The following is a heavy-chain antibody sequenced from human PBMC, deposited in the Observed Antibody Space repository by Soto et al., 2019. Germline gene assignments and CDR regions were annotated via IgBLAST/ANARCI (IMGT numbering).Heavy chain of an antibody. Sequence: QVQLVQSGAEVKKPGSSVKVSCKASGGTFSSYAISWVRQAPGQGLEWMGGIIPIFGTANYAQKFQGRVTITADESTSTAYMELSSRRSEDTAVYYCARELPIAARPDYYYYYGMDVWGQGTTVTVSS. V-gene: IGHV1-69*12. CDR3: ARELPIAARPDYYYYYGMDV. CDR2: IIPIFGTA. D-gene: IGHD6-6*01. J-gene: IGHJ6*02. CDR1: GGTFSSYA.